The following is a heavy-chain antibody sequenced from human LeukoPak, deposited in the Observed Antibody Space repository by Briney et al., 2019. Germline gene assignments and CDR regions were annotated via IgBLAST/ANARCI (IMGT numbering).Heavy chain of an antibody. CDR2: IYYSGST. D-gene: IGHD4-17*01. Sequence: PSETLSLTCTVSGGSISSGGYYWSWIRQHPGKGLEWIGYIYYSGSTYYNPSLKSRVTISVDTSKNQFSLKLSSVTAADTAVYYCARGVMGYGDYSYYYYYYMDVWGKGTTVTVSS. J-gene: IGHJ6*03. V-gene: IGHV4-31*03. CDR1: GGSISSGGYY. CDR3: ARGVMGYGDYSYYYYYYMDV.